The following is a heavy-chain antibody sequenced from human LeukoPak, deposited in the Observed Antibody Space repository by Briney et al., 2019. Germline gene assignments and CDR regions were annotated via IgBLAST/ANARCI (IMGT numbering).Heavy chain of an antibody. CDR1: GFTFSSYG. D-gene: IGHD2-2*01. CDR3: AKGRVPAAIPEYFQH. J-gene: IGHJ1*01. Sequence: GGSLRLSCAASGFTFSSYGMHWVRQAPGKGLEWVAFIRYDGSNRYYADSVKGRFTISRDNSKNTLYLQMNSLRAEDTAVYYCAKGRVPAAIPEYFQHWGQGTLVTVSS. V-gene: IGHV3-30*02. CDR2: IRYDGSNR.